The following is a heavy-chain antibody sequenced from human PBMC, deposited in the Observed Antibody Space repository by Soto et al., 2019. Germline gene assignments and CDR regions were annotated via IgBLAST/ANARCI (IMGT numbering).Heavy chain of an antibody. CDR3: AKDSVSWNGIYAPFDI. CDR2: VKSKTDGGTT. D-gene: IGHD1-1*01. J-gene: IGHJ3*02. V-gene: IGHV3-15*07. Sequence: PGGSLRLSCAASGFTFSNAWINWVRQAPGKGLEWVGRVKSKTDGGTTDFAAPVKGRFAISRDDSKNMVYLEMNSLKTEDTGIYYCAKDSVSWNGIYAPFDIWGQGTMVTVSS. CDR1: GFTFSNAW.